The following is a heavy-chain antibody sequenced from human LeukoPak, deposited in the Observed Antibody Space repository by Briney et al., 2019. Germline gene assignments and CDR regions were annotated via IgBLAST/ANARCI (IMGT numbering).Heavy chain of an antibody. CDR1: GYTFTSYA. CDR2: INAGNGNT. D-gene: IGHD5-18*01. Sequence: RASVKVSCKASGYTFTSYAMHWVRQAPGQRLEWMGWINAGNGNTKYSQKFQGRVTITRDTSASTAYMELSSLRSEDTAVYYCARGQRGTAMVSNDYWGQGTLVTVSS. J-gene: IGHJ4*02. CDR3: ARGQRGTAMVSNDY. V-gene: IGHV1-3*01.